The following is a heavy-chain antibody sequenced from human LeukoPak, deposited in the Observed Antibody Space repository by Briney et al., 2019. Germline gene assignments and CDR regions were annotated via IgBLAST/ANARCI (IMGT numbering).Heavy chain of an antibody. CDR1: GFTLNSYS. CDR3: ARASGGQPNGDYYYYGMDV. D-gene: IGHD1-1*01. CDR2: ISSSSSYI. Sequence: PGGSLRLSCAASGFTLNSYSMNWVRQAPGKGLEWVSSISSSSSYIYYAESVKGRFTISRDNAKNSLYLQMNSLRAEDTAVYFCARASGGQPNGDYYYYGMDVWGQGTTVTVSS. J-gene: IGHJ6*02. V-gene: IGHV3-21*01.